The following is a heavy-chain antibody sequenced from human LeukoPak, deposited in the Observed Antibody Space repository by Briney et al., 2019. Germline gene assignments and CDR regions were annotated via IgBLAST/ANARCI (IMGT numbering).Heavy chain of an antibody. CDR1: GYTFTGYY. Sequence: ASVKVSCKASGYTFTGYYMHWVRQAPGQGLEWMGWINPNSGGTNYAQKFQGRVTMTRDTSISTAYMELSRLRSDDTAVYYCARELVLTTYNWFDPWGQGTLVTVSS. CDR3: ARELVLTTYNWFDP. J-gene: IGHJ5*02. V-gene: IGHV1-2*02. D-gene: IGHD3-22*01. CDR2: INPNSGGT.